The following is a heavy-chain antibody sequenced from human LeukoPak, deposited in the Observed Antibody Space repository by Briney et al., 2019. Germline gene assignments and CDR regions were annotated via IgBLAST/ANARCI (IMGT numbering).Heavy chain of an antibody. CDR3: ARVDDYYDSSGLDY. CDR2: IKQDGSEK. D-gene: IGHD3-22*01. V-gene: IGHV3-7*01. CDR1: GFTFSSYW. Sequence: GGSLRLSCAASGFTFSSYWMSWVRQAPGKGLEWVANIKQDGSEKYYVDSVKGRFTISRDNAKNSLYLQMNSLRAEDTAVYYCARVDDYYDSSGLDYWGQGTLVTVSS. J-gene: IGHJ4*02.